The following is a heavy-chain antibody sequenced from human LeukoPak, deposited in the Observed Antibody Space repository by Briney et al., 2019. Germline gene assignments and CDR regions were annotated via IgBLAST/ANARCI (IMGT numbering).Heavy chain of an antibody. J-gene: IGHJ5*02. CDR1: GFTFSSYG. V-gene: IGHV3-33*01. D-gene: IGHD6-13*01. CDR3: ARGIAAAGTGFDP. CDR2: IWYDGSNR. Sequence: GRSLRLSCAASGFTFSSYGMHWVRQAPGKGLEWVAVIWYDGSNRYYADSVKGRFTISRDSSKNTLYLQMNSLRAEDTAVYYCARGIAAAGTGFDPWGQGTLVTVSS.